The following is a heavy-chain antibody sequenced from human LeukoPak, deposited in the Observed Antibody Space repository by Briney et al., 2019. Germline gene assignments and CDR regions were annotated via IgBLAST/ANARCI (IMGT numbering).Heavy chain of an antibody. V-gene: IGHV1-18*01. CDR2: ISAYNGNT. D-gene: IGHD3-16*02. J-gene: IGHJ3*02. CDR1: GYTFTSYG. CDR3: ARDVHHMITFGGVIPSQEDAFDI. Sequence: AASVKVSCKASGYTFTSYGIGWVRQAPGQGLEWVGWISAYNGNTNSAQKLQGRVTMTTDTSTSTAYMELRSLRSDDTAVYYCARDVHHMITFGGVIPSQEDAFDIWGQGTMVTVSS.